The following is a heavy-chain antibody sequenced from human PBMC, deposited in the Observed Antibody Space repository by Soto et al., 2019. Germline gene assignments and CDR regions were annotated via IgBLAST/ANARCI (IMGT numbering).Heavy chain of an antibody. CDR3: ARDLGSGWYNY. Sequence: SVKVSCKASGGTFSSYAISWVRQAPGQGLEWMGGIIPIFGTANYAQNFQGRVTIAADESTNTAYMELSSLRSEDTAVYYCARDLGSGWYNYWGQGTLVNVSS. J-gene: IGHJ4*02. CDR2: IIPIFGTA. V-gene: IGHV1-69*13. CDR1: GGTFSSYA. D-gene: IGHD6-19*01.